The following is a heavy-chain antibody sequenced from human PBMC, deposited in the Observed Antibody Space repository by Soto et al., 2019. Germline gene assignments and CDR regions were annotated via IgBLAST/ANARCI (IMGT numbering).Heavy chain of an antibody. D-gene: IGHD3-22*01. CDR2: IYSDDYT. CDR3: ARGSGYYYWDDY. Sequence: PGGSLRLSCAASGFTVSSSYMSWVRQVPGKGLEWVSIIYSDDYTYYAASVKGRVTITRDTSASTAYMELSSLRSEDTAVYYCARGSGYYYWDDYWGQGTLVTVSS. V-gene: IGHV3-66*01. J-gene: IGHJ4*02. CDR1: GFTVSSSY.